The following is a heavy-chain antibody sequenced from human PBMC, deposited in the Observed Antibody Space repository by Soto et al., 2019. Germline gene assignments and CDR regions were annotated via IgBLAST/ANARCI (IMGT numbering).Heavy chain of an antibody. CDR3: AKGCTRQLDY. Sequence: PGGSLSLSCAASGFPFSNYWMHWVRQVPGKGLVWVSRINSDGSSTSYADSVKGRFTISRDNAKNTLSRQMNSLQANDLAVHYYAKGCTRQLDYWGQGTLVTVSS. D-gene: IGHD2-8*01. V-gene: IGHV3-74*01. J-gene: IGHJ4*02. CDR2: INSDGSST. CDR1: GFPFSNYW.